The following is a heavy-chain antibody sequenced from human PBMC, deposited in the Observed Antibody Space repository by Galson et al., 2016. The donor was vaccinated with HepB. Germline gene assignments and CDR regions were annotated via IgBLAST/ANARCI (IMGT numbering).Heavy chain of an antibody. CDR3: AHQSRGYNYGYVR. D-gene: IGHD5-18*01. J-gene: IGHJ4*02. CDR1: GLSLRTSGEG. V-gene: IGHV2-5*01. Sequence: VKPTQTLTLTCTFSGLSLRTSGEGVAWICQPPGKALEWLALVYWNDDKRYSPTLKSRLTITKDTSRNLVVLRMTNMEPVDTATYYCAHQSRGYNYGYVRWGQGTLVTVSS. CDR2: VYWNDDK.